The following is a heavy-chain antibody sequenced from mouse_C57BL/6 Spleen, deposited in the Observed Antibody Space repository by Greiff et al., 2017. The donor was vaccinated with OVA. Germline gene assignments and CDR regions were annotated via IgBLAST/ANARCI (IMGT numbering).Heavy chain of an antibody. V-gene: IGHV1-74*01. CDR1: GYTFTSYW. D-gene: IGHD1-1*01. Sequence: QVQLQQPGAELVKPGASVKVSCKASGYTFTSYWMHWVKQRPGQGLEWIGRIHPSDSDTNYNQKFKGKATLTVDKSSSTAYMQLSSLTSEDSAVYYCAISRNYYGSSPYWYFDVWGTGTTVTVSS. CDR3: AISRNYYGSSPYWYFDV. CDR2: IHPSDSDT. J-gene: IGHJ1*03.